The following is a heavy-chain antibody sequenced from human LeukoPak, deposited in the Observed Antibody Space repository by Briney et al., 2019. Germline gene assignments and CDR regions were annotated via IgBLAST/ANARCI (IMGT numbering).Heavy chain of an antibody. CDR2: IKQDGSDK. D-gene: IGHD4-17*01. V-gene: IGHV3-7*01. J-gene: IGHJ4*02. Sequence: GGSLRLSCAASGFTFGTFWMAWVRQAPGKGLEWVANIKQDGSDKYYLDSVEGRFTISRDNADNSLYLQLNSLRVEDTAVYYCARDHDGDSEYFDYWGQGTLVTVSS. CDR1: GFTFGTFW. CDR3: ARDHDGDSEYFDY.